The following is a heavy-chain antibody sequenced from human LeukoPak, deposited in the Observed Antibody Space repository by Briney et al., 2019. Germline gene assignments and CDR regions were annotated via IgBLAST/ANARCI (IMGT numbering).Heavy chain of an antibody. D-gene: IGHD3-16*01. Sequence: SETLSLTCTVSGGSISSSSYYWGWIRQPPGKGLEWIGSIHYSGSTNYNPSLKSRVTISVDTSKNQFSLKLSSVTAADTAVYYCARGRGTIIDYWGQGTLVTVSS. CDR1: GGSISSSSYY. J-gene: IGHJ4*02. V-gene: IGHV4-39*07. CDR3: ARGRGTIIDY. CDR2: IHYSGST.